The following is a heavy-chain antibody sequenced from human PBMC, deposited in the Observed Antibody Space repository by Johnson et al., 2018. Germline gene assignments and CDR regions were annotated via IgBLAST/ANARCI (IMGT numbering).Heavy chain of an antibody. CDR2: ISYDGSNT. Sequence: VQLVESGGGVVQPGRSLRLSCAASGFTFSSYGMHWVRQAPGKGLEWVAVISYDGSNTYYADSVKGRFTISRDNSKNTLYLQMNSLRAEDTAIYYCAKDLDDSSGYYYYYYYGMDVWGQGTTVTVSS. J-gene: IGHJ6*02. V-gene: IGHV3-30*18. CDR3: AKDLDDSSGYYYYYYYGMDV. CDR1: GFTFSSYG. D-gene: IGHD3-22*01.